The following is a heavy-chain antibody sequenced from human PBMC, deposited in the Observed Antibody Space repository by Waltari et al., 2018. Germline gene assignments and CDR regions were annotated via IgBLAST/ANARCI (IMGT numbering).Heavy chain of an antibody. CDR2: STAIVDIT. V-gene: IGHV3-23*04. J-gene: IGHJ4*02. CDR1: GFTISNYA. D-gene: IGHD6-19*01. CDR3: AREGVAGTCDY. Sequence: EVQLVESGGGLVQPGGSLRLSCAASGFTISNYAINWVRQAPGKGLEGVSGSTAIVDITNYADSVKGRFTISRDNSKNEVYLQMNSLRAGDTAVYFCAREGVAGTCDYWGQGTLVTVSS.